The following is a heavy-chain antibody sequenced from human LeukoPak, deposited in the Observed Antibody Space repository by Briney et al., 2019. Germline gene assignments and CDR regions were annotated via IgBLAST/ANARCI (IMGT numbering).Heavy chain of an antibody. CDR2: ISGSGGPT. Sequence: GGSLRLSCAASGFTFNNYAMGWVRQAQGKGLEWVSSISGSGGPTYYADSVKGRFTISRDNSKNTLYVQMNSLRAEDTAVYYCAKGHYYGSGSLDYWGQGTLVTVSS. V-gene: IGHV3-23*01. CDR1: GFTFNNYA. D-gene: IGHD3-10*01. J-gene: IGHJ4*02. CDR3: AKGHYYGSGSLDY.